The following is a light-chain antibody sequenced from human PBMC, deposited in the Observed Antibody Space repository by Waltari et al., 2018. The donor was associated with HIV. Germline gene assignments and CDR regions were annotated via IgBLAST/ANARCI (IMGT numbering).Light chain of an antibody. CDR3: ASWDDILSSVI. CDR1: SSDVGGYNY. Sequence: QSALTQPPSASGSPGQSVTISCTGTSSDVGGYNYVYWYHQLPGTAPKLLISKTNQRPSGVPDRFAGSKSGSSASLTISGLRSEDEAVYYCASWDDILSSVIFGGGTKVTVL. J-gene: IGLJ2*01. CDR2: KTN. V-gene: IGLV1-47*01.